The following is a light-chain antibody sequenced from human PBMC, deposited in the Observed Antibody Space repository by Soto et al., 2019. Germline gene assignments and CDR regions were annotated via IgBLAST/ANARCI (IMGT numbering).Light chain of an antibody. V-gene: IGLV2-8*01. CDR2: EVN. CDR3: SSYAGSNNYV. Sequence: QSALTQPPSASGSLGQSVTISCTGSSSDVGYYDSVSWYQHHPGKAPQAVIYEVNKRPSGVPDRFSGSKSGNTASLTVSGLQAEDEGDYYCSSYAGSNNYVFGTGTKVTVL. CDR1: SSDVGYYDS. J-gene: IGLJ1*01.